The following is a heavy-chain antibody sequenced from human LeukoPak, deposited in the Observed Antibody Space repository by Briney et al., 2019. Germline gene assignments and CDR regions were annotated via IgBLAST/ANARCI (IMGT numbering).Heavy chain of an antibody. J-gene: IGHJ4*02. CDR1: GFTFSSYA. Sequence: GGSLRLSCAASGFTFSSYAMSWVRQAPGKGLEWVSAISGSGGSTYYADSVKGRFTISRDNSTNTLYLQMNSLRAEDTAVYYCAKDYYYGSGSPLSGPFDYWGQGTLVTVSS. V-gene: IGHV3-23*01. CDR3: AKDYYYGSGSPLSGPFDY. CDR2: ISGSGGST. D-gene: IGHD3-10*01.